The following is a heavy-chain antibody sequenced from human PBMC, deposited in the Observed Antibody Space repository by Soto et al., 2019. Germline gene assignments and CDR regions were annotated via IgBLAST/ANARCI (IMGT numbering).Heavy chain of an antibody. J-gene: IGHJ5*02. Sequence: QVQLVQSGAEVKKPGASVKVSCKASGYTFTSYDINWVRQATGQGLEWMGWMNPNSGNTGYAQTFQGRVTMTTNTSISTAYKDLSSLRSDENAVYYGATEAARGLNHWGQGTLVTVSS. V-gene: IGHV1-8*01. CDR1: GYTFTSYD. CDR2: MNPNSGNT. D-gene: IGHD6-25*01. CDR3: ATEAARGLNH.